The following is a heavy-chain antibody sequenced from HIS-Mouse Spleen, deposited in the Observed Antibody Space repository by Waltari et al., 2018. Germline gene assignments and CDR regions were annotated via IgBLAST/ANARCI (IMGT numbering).Heavy chain of an antibody. CDR2: IYYSGST. D-gene: IGHD4-17*01. J-gene: IGHJ5*02. CDR3: ARDYGDNWFDP. CDR1: GGPISSSRYY. Sequence: QLQLQESGPGLVKPSETLSLTCPVSGGPISSSRYYWGWIRQPPGKGLEWIGSIYYSGSTYYNPSLKSRVTISVDTSKNQFSLKLSSVTAADTAVYYCARDYGDNWFDPWGQGTLVTVSS. V-gene: IGHV4-39*07.